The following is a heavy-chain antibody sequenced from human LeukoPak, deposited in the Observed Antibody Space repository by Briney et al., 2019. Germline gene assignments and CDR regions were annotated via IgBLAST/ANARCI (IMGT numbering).Heavy chain of an antibody. V-gene: IGHV3-23*01. CDR2: ISGSGAGT. J-gene: IGHJ4*02. CDR3: AKARGSGIHLWFFDY. D-gene: IGHD5-18*01. CDR1: AFTFTNFA. Sequence: PGGSLRLSCAASAFTFTNFAMSWVRQAPGKGLEWVPTISGSGAGTYYADSVKGRFTISRDNSKNTLYLQMHSLRAEDTAVFYCAKARGSGIHLWFFDYWGQGTLVTVSS.